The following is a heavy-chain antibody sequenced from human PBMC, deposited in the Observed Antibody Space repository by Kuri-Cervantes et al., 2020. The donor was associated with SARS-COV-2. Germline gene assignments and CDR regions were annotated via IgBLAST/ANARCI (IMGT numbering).Heavy chain of an antibody. D-gene: IGHD1-26*01. J-gene: IGHJ4*02. V-gene: IGHV4-59*08. CDR2: IYDSGST. CDR3: ARQADGSDTGSLTG. CDR1: GGSISNYY. Sequence: SETLSLTCTVSGGSISNYYCNWIRQPPGKGLEWIGYIYDSGSTNYNPSLKSRVTISVDTSKNQFSLKLSSVTAADTAVYYCARQADGSDTGSLTGWGQGTLVTVSS.